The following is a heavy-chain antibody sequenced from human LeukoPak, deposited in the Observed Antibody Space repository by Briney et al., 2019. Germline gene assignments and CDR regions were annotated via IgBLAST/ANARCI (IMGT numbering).Heavy chain of an antibody. CDR1: GYSINSAFY. Sequence: ETLSLTCTVSGYSINSAFYWGWIRVPPGKGLEWIGSVFHRGTTYYNSSLKSRVNISIDTSKNQFSLKLNSLTAEDTAMYYCVRDGYYGSGSPGWFGPWGPGTLVIVSA. CDR2: VFHRGTT. V-gene: IGHV4-38-2*02. CDR3: VRDGYYGSGSPGWFGP. J-gene: IGHJ5*02. D-gene: IGHD3-10*01.